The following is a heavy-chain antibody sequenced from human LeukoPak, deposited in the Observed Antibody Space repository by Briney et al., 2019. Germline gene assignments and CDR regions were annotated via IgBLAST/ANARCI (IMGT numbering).Heavy chain of an antibody. V-gene: IGHV1-3*01. Sequence: ASVKVSCKASGYTFTSYAIHWVRQAPGQRLEWMGWINAGNGNTKFSQKFRGRVTITRDTSASTAYMELSSLRSEDTAVYYCARGAPWDYYDSSGYYSYWGQGTLVTVSS. J-gene: IGHJ4*02. D-gene: IGHD3-22*01. CDR2: INAGNGNT. CDR3: ARGAPWDYYDSSGYYSY. CDR1: GYTFTSYA.